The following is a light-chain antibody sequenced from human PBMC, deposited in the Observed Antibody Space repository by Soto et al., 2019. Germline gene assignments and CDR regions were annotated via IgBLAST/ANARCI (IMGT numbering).Light chain of an antibody. J-gene: IGKJ5*01. CDR2: GVS. CDR1: QSVSSSY. CDR3: PHYVNPPPIP. V-gene: IGKV3-20*01. Sequence: EIVLTQSPGTLSLSPGERATLSCRASQSVSSSYLAWYQQKPGQAPRLLIYGVSSRATGIPDRFSGSGSGTDFTLTISRLEPEDFAVYYCPHYVNPPPIPLRQGTRLEIK.